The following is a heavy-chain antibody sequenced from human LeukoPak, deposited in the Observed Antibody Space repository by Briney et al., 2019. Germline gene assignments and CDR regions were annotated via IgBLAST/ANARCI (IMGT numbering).Heavy chain of an antibody. J-gene: IGHJ4*02. CDR3: ARGPALLDSCGYYNLDY. Sequence: GASVKVSCKASGYTFTSYYMHWVRQAPGQGLEWMGIINPSGGSTSYAQKFQGRVTMTRDTSTSTVYMELSSLRSEDTAVYYCARGPALLDSCGYYNLDYWGQGTLVTVSS. D-gene: IGHD3-22*01. CDR2: INPSGGST. V-gene: IGHV1-46*01. CDR1: GYTFTSYY.